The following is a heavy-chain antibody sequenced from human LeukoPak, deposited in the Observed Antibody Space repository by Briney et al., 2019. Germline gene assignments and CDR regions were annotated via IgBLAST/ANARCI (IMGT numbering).Heavy chain of an antibody. V-gene: IGHV3-15*01. CDR1: GFTFSNAW. D-gene: IGHD2-15*01. CDR3: TTFNILRSGISSIDY. CDR2: IKSKTDGGTT. J-gene: IGHJ4*02. Sequence: PGGSLRLSCAASGFTFSNAWMSWVRQAPGKGLEWVGRIKSKTDGGTTDYAAPVKGRFTISRDDSKNTLYLQMNSLKTEDTAVYCCTTFNILRSGISSIDYWGQGTLVTVSS.